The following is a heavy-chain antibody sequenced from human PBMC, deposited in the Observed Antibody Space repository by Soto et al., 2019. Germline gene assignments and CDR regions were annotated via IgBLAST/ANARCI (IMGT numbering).Heavy chain of an antibody. D-gene: IGHD6-6*01. CDR3: ARALGSSPLSF. CDR2: IYYSGIT. V-gene: IGHV4-31*03. Sequence: SETLSLTCTVSGDSISRGDCYWSWIRQRPGKGLEWIGYIYYSGITHYNPSLKSRVTTPVDTSKNQFSLKLSSVTAADTAVYYCARALGSSPLSFWGQGTLVTVSS. J-gene: IGHJ4*02. CDR1: GDSISRGDCY.